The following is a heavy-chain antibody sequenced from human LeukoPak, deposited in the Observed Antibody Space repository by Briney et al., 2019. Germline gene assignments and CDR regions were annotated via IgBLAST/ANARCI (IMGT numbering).Heavy chain of an antibody. Sequence: PGGSLRLSCAASGFTFSSYAMSWVRQAPGKGLEWVSAISGSGGSTYYADSVKGRFTISRDNSKNTLYLQMNSLGAEDTAVYYCAKVQQQLTPEYYFDYWGQGTLVTVSS. D-gene: IGHD6-13*01. CDR3: AKVQQQLTPEYYFDY. J-gene: IGHJ4*02. CDR1: GFTFSSYA. V-gene: IGHV3-23*01. CDR2: ISGSGGST.